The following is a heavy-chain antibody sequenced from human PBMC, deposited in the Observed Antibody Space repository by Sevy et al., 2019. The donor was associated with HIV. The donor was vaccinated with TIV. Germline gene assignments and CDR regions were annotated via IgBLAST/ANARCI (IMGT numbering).Heavy chain of an antibody. J-gene: IGHJ4*02. D-gene: IGHD3-22*01. CDR3: ATSTMMGASSLYDY. CDR1: GFTFNNYW. V-gene: IGHV3-7*03. CDR2: INQDGSDK. Sequence: GGSLRLSCAVSGFTFNNYWMSWVRQAPGKGLEWVAAINQDGSDKYSSDSVKGRFTISRDNAENSLFLQMNSLRVGDTVMYYCATSTMMGASSLYDYWGQGTLVTVSS.